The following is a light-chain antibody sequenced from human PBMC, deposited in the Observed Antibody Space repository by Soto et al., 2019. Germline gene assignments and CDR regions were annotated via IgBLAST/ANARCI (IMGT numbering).Light chain of an antibody. CDR2: KAS. CDR3: QQYNSFPWT. Sequence: DIQMTQSPSTLSGSVGDRVTITCRASQTISSWLAWYQQKPGKAPKLLIYKASTLKSGVPSRFNGSRSETEFTLTVRNLQPDDFATYYCQQYNSFPWTFGLGTKVDIK. CDR1: QTISSW. V-gene: IGKV1-5*03. J-gene: IGKJ1*01.